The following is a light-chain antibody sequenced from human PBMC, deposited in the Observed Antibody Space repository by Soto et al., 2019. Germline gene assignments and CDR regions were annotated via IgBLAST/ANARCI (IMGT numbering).Light chain of an antibody. CDR1: QSISSW. V-gene: IGKV1-5*03. CDR2: KAS. J-gene: IGKJ1*01. Sequence: DTQMTQSPSTLSASVGDRVTITCRASQSISSWLAWYQQKPGQAPKLLIYKASTLQSGVPSRFSGSGSGTDFTLTISRLEPEEFAVYYCQQYGSSRTFGQGTK. CDR3: QQYGSSRT.